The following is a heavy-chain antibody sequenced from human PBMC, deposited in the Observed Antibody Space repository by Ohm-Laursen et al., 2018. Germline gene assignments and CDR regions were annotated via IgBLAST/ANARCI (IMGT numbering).Heavy chain of an antibody. CDR2: IYSSGST. CDR1: GDSISSYY. J-gene: IGHJ4*02. CDR3: ARSFDTYYFDL. V-gene: IGHV4-4*07. Sequence: PSDTLSLTCTVSGDSISSYYWSWIRQPAGKGLEWIGRIYSSGSTNYNPSLKSRVTMSVDTSKSQFSLKVNSVTAADTAVYYCARSFDTYYFDLWGQGTLVTVSS.